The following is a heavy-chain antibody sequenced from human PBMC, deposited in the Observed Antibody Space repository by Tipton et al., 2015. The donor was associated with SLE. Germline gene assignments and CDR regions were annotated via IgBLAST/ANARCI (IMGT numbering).Heavy chain of an antibody. CDR3: ARHKLRGGGAFDI. CDR2: ISSSSSYI. CDR1: GFTFSSYN. J-gene: IGHJ3*02. V-gene: IGHV3-21*01. D-gene: IGHD3-16*01. Sequence: SLRLSCVAFGFTFSSYNMNWVRQAPGKGLEWVSSISSSSSYIYYADSVKGRFTISRDNAKNSLYLQMNSLRAEDTAVYYCARHKLRGGGAFDIWGQGTMVTVSS.